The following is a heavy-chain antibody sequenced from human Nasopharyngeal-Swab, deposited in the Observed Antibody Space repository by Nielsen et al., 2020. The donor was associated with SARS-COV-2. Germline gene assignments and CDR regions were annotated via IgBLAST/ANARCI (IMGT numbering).Heavy chain of an antibody. D-gene: IGHD2/OR15-2a*01. J-gene: IGHJ4*02. CDR1: GFTFSSYA. Sequence: GGSLRLSRAASGFTFSSYAMSWVRQAPGKGLEWVSAISGSGTTYYADSVKGRFTISRDNSKNTLSLQMNSLRAEDTAVYYCAKDLRGPYFFWGQGTLVTVSS. CDR2: ISGSGTT. CDR3: AKDLRGPYFF. V-gene: IGHV3-23*01.